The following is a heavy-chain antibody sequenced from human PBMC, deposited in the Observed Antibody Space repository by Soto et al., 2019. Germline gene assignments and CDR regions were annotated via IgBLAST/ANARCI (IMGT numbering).Heavy chain of an antibody. CDR2: ISSSSSTI. Sequence: GGSLRLSCAASGFTFSSYSMNWVRQAPGKGLEWVSYISSSSSTIYYADSVKGRFTISRDNAKNSLYLQMNSLRAEDTAVYYCARDPGTDSAEENWFDPWGQGTLVTVSS. CDR1: GFTFSSYS. V-gene: IGHV3-48*01. D-gene: IGHD3-22*01. J-gene: IGHJ5*02. CDR3: ARDPGTDSAEENWFDP.